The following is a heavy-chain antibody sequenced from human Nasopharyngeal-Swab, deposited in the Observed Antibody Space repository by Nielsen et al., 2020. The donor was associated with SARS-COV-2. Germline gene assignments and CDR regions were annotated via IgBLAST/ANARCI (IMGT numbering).Heavy chain of an antibody. D-gene: IGHD3-3*01. J-gene: IGHJ6*02. CDR3: ARDQAGTIFGVVIMNYGMDV. Sequence: ASVKVSCKVSGYTFTSYYMHWVRQAPGQGLEWMGIINPSGGSTSYAQKFQGRVTMTRDTSTSTVYMELSSLRSEDTAVYYCARDQAGTIFGVVIMNYGMDVWGQGTTVTVSS. CDR1: GYTFTSYY. V-gene: IGHV1-46*01. CDR2: INPSGGST.